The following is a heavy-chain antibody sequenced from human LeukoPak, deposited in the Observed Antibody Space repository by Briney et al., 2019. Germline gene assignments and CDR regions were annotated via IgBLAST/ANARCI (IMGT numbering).Heavy chain of an antibody. CDR2: IYSGGGT. CDR3: ALQNDSSPFDY. Sequence: GGSLRLSCAASGFTFSSYWMTWVRQAPGKGLEWVSVIYSGGGTDYADSVKGRFTISRDNSKNTLYLQMNSLRAEDTAVYYWALQNDSSPFDYWGQGTLVTVSS. V-gene: IGHV3-53*01. D-gene: IGHD3-22*01. J-gene: IGHJ4*02. CDR1: GFTFSSYW.